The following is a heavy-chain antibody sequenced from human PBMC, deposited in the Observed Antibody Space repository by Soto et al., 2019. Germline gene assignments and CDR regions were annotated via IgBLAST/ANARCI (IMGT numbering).Heavy chain of an antibody. CDR3: ARDRVAEGLGILPYYYYGMDV. CDR1: GFTFSSYS. D-gene: IGHD7-27*01. J-gene: IGHJ6*02. CDR2: ISSSSSYI. Sequence: GGSLRLSCAASGFTFSSYSMNWVRQAPGKGLEWVSSISSSSSYIYYADSVKGRFTISRDNAKNSLYLQMNSLRAEDTAVYYCARDRVAEGLGILPYYYYGMDVWGQRTTVTGSS. V-gene: IGHV3-21*01.